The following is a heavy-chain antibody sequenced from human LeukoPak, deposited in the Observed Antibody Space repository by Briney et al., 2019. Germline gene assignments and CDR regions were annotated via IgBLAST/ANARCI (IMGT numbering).Heavy chain of an antibody. CDR3: AKPGLRFLEWLPDY. CDR2: ISGSGGRT. CDR1: GFTFSSYA. V-gene: IGHV3-23*01. D-gene: IGHD3-3*01. Sequence: GGALRLSCAASGFTFSSYAMSWVRQAPGKGLEGVSAISGSGGRTYYADSVKGRFTISRDNSKNTLYLQMNSLRAEDTAVYYCAKPGLRFLEWLPDYWGQGTLVTVSS. J-gene: IGHJ4*02.